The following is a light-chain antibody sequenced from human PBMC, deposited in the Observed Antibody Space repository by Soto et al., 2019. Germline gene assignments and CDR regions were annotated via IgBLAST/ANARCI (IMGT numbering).Light chain of an antibody. CDR3: QQYNTWPT. CDR2: GAS. J-gene: IGKJ1*01. Sequence: EIVMTQSPATLSVSLGERATLSCRASQSVSSNLAWYQQKPGQAPRLLIYGASTRATGIPARFSGSGSGTAFTITISSLQSEDFAVYYCQQYNTWPTFGQGTKVEIK. V-gene: IGKV3-15*01. CDR1: QSVSSN.